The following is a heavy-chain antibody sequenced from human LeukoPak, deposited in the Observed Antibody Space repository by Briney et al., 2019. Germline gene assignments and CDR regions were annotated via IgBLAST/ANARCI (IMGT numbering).Heavy chain of an antibody. Sequence: ASVKVSCKVSGYTFTDYYMHWVQQAPGKGLEWMGLVDPEDGETIYAEKFEGRVTITADTSTDTAYMELSSLRSEDTAVYYCAKLQIPISGSSPPRDYWGQGTLVTVSS. CDR1: GYTFTDYY. V-gene: IGHV1-69-2*01. CDR2: VDPEDGET. D-gene: IGHD1-26*01. CDR3: AKLQIPISGSSPPRDY. J-gene: IGHJ4*02.